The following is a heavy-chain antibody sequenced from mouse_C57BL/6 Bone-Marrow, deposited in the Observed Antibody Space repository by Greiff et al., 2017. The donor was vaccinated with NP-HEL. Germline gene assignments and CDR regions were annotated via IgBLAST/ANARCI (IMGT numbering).Heavy chain of an antibody. CDR3: TTGACFAY. CDR1: GFTFSNYW. V-gene: IGHV6-3*01. D-gene: IGHD4-1*01. Sequence: EVQGVESGGGLVQPGGSMKLSCVASGFTFSNYWMNWVRQSPEKGLEWVAQIRLKSDNYATHYAESVKGRFTISRDDSKSSVYLQMNNVRAEDTGIYYCTTGACFAYWGQGTLVTVSA. CDR2: IRLKSDNYAT. J-gene: IGHJ3*01.